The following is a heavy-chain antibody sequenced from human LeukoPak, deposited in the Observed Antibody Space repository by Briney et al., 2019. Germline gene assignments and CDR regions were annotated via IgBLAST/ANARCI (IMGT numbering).Heavy chain of an antibody. V-gene: IGHV3-48*03. CDR2: IGRGGDTI. D-gene: IGHD3-10*01. Sequence: SGGSLRLSCAASGFTFNSFEMNWLRQAPGKGLEWASYIGRGGDTIYADSVKGRFTMSRDNAKNSLYLQMNSLRGEDTAVYYCATYYGSGSYVTGAMDVWGQGTTVSVSS. CDR1: GFTFNSFE. CDR3: ATYYGSGSYVTGAMDV. J-gene: IGHJ6*02.